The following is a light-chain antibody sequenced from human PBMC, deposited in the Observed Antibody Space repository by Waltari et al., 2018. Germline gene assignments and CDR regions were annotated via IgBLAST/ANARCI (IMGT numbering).Light chain of an antibody. CDR1: RSDIGLYDY. Sequence: SALTQPASMSGSPGQSITISCTGTRSDIGLYDYVSWYQQHPGKAPNLIISDVSHRPSGVTSPFSRSNSGYPASLTISGLQTEDEADYYCSAYTATDTYVFGSGTTVTVL. V-gene: IGLV2-14*03. CDR3: SAYTATDTYV. J-gene: IGLJ1*01. CDR2: DVS.